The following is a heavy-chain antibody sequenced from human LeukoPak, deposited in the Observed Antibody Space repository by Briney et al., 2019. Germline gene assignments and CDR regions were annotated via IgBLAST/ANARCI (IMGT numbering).Heavy chain of an antibody. D-gene: IGHD6-13*01. Sequence: GGSLRLSCAASGFIFSRYWMHWVRQAPGKELVWVSRINNDGSITNSADSVKGRFTISRDNAKNSLYLQMNSLRAEDTAVYYCARGTAAAGFDYWGQGTLVTVSS. CDR2: INNDGSIT. CDR1: GFIFSRYW. CDR3: ARGTAAAGFDY. V-gene: IGHV3-74*01. J-gene: IGHJ4*02.